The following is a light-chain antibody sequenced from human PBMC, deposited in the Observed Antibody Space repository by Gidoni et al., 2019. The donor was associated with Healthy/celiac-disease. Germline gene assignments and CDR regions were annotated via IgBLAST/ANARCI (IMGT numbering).Light chain of an antibody. Sequence: QSALTQPASVSGSPGQSITISCTGTSSDVGSYNLVSWYQQHPGKAPKLMIYEVSKRPSGVSNRFSGSKSGNTASLTISGLQAEDEADYYCCSYAGFSVFGTGTKVTVL. CDR1: SSDVGSYNL. J-gene: IGLJ1*01. CDR3: CSYAGFSV. V-gene: IGLV2-23*02. CDR2: EVS.